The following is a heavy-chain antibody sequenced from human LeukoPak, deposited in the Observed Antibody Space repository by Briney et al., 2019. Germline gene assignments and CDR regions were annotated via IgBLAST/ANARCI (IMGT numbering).Heavy chain of an antibody. CDR3: ARPATIIEMATDYWFDP. Sequence: SETLSLTRTVSGGSISSSSYYWGWIRQPPGKGLEWIGSIYYSGSTYYNPSLKSRVTISVDTSKNQFSLKLSSVTAADTAVYYCARPATIIEMATDYWFDPWGQGTLVTVSS. J-gene: IGHJ5*02. CDR2: IYYSGST. CDR1: GGSISSSSYY. D-gene: IGHD5-24*01. V-gene: IGHV4-39*01.